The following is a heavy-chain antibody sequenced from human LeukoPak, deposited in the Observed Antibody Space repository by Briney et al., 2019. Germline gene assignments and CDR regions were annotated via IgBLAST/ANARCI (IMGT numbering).Heavy chain of an antibody. D-gene: IGHD3-3*01. Sequence: PSQTLSLTCTVSGGSISSGSYYWSWIRQPAGKGLEWIGRIYTSGSTNYNPSLKSRVTISVDTSMNQFSLKLSSVTAADTAVYYCARDSWSGYYIPAYYMGVWGKGTTVTVSS. CDR1: GGSISSGSYY. V-gene: IGHV4-61*02. CDR3: ARDSWSGYYIPAYYMGV. CDR2: IYTSGST. J-gene: IGHJ6*03.